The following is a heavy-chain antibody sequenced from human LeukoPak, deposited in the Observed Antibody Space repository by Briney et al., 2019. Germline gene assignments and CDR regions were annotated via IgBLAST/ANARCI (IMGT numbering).Heavy chain of an antibody. CDR2: IHYSGSA. Sequence: SETLSLTCTVSGGSISSYYWSWIRQPPGKGLEWIGHIHYSGSANYNPSLKSRVTISVDTSKIQFSLKLSSVTAADTAVYYCARGFSDNWYIYWGQGTLVTVSS. CDR1: GGSISSYY. D-gene: IGHD6-13*01. CDR3: ARGFSDNWYIY. V-gene: IGHV4-59*08. J-gene: IGHJ4*02.